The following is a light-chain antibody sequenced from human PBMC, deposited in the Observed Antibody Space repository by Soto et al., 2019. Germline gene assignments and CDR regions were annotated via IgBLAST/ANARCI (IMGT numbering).Light chain of an antibody. Sequence: DIQMTQSPSSLSASVGDRVTITCRASQTINNYLNWYQQKPGKAPKLLIYAASSLQGGLPSRFSRSGSVTDFTLTISSLQREDCAIYYCQQSSSTVLTFGGGTKVEI. CDR3: QQSSSTVLT. CDR2: AAS. J-gene: IGKJ4*01. V-gene: IGKV1-39*01. CDR1: QTINNY.